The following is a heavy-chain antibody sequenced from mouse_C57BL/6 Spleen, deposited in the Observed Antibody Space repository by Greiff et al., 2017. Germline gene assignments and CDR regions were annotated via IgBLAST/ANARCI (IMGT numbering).Heavy chain of an antibody. CDR3: ASYGYDGSDY. Sequence: QVQLQQPGAELVRPGTSVKLSCKASGYTFTSYWMHWVKQRPGQGLEWIGVIDPSDSYTNYNQKFKGKATLTVDTSSSTAYMQLSSLTSEDSAVYYCASYGYDGSDYWGQGTTLTVSS. J-gene: IGHJ2*01. CDR2: IDPSDSYT. CDR1: GYTFTSYW. V-gene: IGHV1-59*01. D-gene: IGHD2-2*01.